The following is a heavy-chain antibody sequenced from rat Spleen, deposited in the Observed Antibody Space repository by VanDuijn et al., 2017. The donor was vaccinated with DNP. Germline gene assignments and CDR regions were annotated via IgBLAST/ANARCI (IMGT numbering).Heavy chain of an antibody. D-gene: IGHD1-9*01. CDR1: XFTXXXYX. J-gene: IGHJ3*01. CDR2: INPDGGST. V-gene: IGHV5-58*01. Sequence: EVQLVESGGDLVXPGGXXKLSCVXXXFTXXXYXXXWIXXXPGKGLEWFASINPDGGSTYYPDSVKGRFTISRDNAENTVYLQMNSLRSEDTATYYCAKVRTTGIPGFAYWGQGTLVTVSS. CDR3: AKVRTTGIPGFAY.